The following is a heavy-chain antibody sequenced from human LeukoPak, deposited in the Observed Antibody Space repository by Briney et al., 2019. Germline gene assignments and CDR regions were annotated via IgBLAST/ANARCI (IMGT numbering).Heavy chain of an antibody. V-gene: IGHV1-69*06. CDR2: IIPIFGTA. D-gene: IGHD2-2*01. CDR3: ARDPRPSPTYYFDY. J-gene: IGHJ4*02. CDR1: GGTFSSYA. Sequence: ASVKVSCKASGGTFSSYAISWVRQAPGQGLEWMGGIIPIFGTANYAQKFQGRVTITADKSTSTAYMELSSLRSEDTAVYYCARDPRPSPTYYFDYWGQGTQVTVSS.